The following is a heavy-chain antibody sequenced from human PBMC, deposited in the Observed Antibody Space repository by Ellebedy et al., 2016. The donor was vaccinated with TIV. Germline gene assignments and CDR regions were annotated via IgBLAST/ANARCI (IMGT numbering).Heavy chain of an antibody. CDR1: GFTSSDYN. V-gene: IGHV3-21*06. Sequence: GGSLRLSCAASGFTSSDYNMNWVRQAPGKGLEWLSSISGSSHYIYSADALKGRFTISRDNAKNSLFLQLHSLRAEDTAVYYCARDMGYSSGWHYFDYWGLGTLVIVSS. D-gene: IGHD6-19*01. CDR2: ISGSSHYI. CDR3: ARDMGYSSGWHYFDY. J-gene: IGHJ4*02.